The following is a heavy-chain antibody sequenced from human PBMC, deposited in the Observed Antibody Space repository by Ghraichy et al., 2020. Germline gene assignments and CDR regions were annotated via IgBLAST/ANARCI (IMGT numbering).Heavy chain of an antibody. CDR2: IIPIFGTA. V-gene: IGHV1-69*13. CDR3: ARDGLYGDAHYYYGMDV. CDR1: GGTFSSYA. J-gene: IGHJ6*02. D-gene: IGHD4-17*01. Sequence: SVKVSCKASGGTFSSYAISWVRQAPGQGLEWMGGIIPIFGTANYAQKFQGRVTITADESTSTAYMELSSLRSEDTAVYYCARDGLYGDAHYYYGMDVWGQGTTVTVSS.